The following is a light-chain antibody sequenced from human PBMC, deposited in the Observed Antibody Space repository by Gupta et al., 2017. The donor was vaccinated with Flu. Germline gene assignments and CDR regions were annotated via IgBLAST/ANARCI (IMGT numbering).Light chain of an antibody. CDR1: QSVRSSY. V-gene: IGKV3-20*01. CDR3: QQYGSSPPVT. J-gene: IGKJ5*01. CDR2: GAS. Sequence: IVLTQSPGTLSLSPGERGTLSCRASQSVRSSYLAWYQQKPGQAPRLLIYGASTRATGIPDRFSGSGSGTDFTLTITRLEPEDFAVYFCQQYGSSPPVTFGQGTRLEIK.